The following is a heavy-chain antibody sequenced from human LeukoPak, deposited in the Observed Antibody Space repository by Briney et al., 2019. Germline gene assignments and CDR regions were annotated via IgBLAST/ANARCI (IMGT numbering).Heavy chain of an antibody. CDR1: GYTFTGYY. CDR3: ARGQERTYYYDSSGYPY. D-gene: IGHD3-22*01. Sequence: ASVKVSCKASGYTFTGYYMHWVRQAPGQGLEWMGWINPNSGGTNYAQKFQGRVTMTRDTSISTAYMELSRLRSDDTAVYYCARGQERTYYYDSSGYPYWGQGTLVTVSS. J-gene: IGHJ4*02. V-gene: IGHV1-2*02. CDR2: INPNSGGT.